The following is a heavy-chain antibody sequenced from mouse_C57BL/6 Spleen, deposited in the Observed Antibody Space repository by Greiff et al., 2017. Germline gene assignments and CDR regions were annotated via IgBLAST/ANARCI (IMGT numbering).Heavy chain of an antibody. J-gene: IGHJ4*01. CDR1: GYSFTDYN. D-gene: IGHD2-4*01. CDR2: INPNYGTT. CDR3: ARAMITTTDRCYAMDY. V-gene: IGHV1-39*01. Sequence: EVKLQESGPELVKPGASVKISCKASGYSFTDYNMNWVKQSNGKSLEWIGVINPNYGTTSYNQKFKGKATLTVDQSSSTAYMQLNSLTSEDSAVYYCARAMITTTDRCYAMDYWGQGTSVTVSS.